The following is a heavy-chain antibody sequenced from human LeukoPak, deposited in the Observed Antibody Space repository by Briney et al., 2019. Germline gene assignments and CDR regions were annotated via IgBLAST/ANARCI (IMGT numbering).Heavy chain of an antibody. V-gene: IGHV3-49*03. D-gene: IGHD3-22*01. CDR3: TIFPVVDYYYYYMDV. J-gene: IGHJ6*03. CDR2: IRSKAYGGTT. CDR1: GFTFGDYA. Sequence: PGRSLRLSCTASGFTFGDYAVSWFRQAPGKGLEWVGFIRSKAYGGTTEYAASVKGRFTISRDDSKSIAYLQMNSLKTEDTAVYYCTIFPVVDYYYYYMDVWGKGTAVTVSS.